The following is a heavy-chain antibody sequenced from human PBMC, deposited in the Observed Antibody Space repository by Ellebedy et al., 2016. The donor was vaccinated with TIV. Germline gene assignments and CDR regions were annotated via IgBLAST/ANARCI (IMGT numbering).Heavy chain of an antibody. V-gene: IGHV3-30-3*01. CDR2: ISYEGSNE. D-gene: IGHD3-22*01. CDR1: GFIVGSYG. Sequence: GESLKISXAASGFIVGSYGMHWVRQAPGKGLEWVTVISYEGSNEYYADSVKGRFTISRDNSKNTLYLQMSSLRAEDTAVYYCAKEWFYYDSSGYYGAPLFYWGQGTLVTVSS. CDR3: AKEWFYYDSSGYYGAPLFY. J-gene: IGHJ4*02.